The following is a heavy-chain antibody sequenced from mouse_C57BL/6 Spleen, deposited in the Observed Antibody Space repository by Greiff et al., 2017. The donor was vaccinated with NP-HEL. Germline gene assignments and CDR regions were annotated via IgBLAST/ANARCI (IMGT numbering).Heavy chain of an antibody. CDR3: ARNYYEYYAMDY. CDR1: GFSLTSYG. D-gene: IGHD1-1*01. CDR2: IWGVGST. J-gene: IGHJ4*01. V-gene: IGHV2-6*01. Sequence: VQLVESGPGLVAPSQSLSITCTVSGFSLTSYGVDWVRQSPGKGLEWLGVIWGVGSTNYNSAIKSRLSISKDNSQSQVFLKMNSLQTDDTAMYYCARNYYEYYAMDYWGQGTSVTVSS.